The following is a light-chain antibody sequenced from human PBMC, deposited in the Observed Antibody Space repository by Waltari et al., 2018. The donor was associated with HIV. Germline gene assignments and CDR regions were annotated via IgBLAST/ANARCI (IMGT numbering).Light chain of an antibody. CDR3: QVWDSSTDHVI. CDR1: TIGSRT. J-gene: IGLJ2*01. V-gene: IGLV3-21*02. CDR2: DDD. Sequence: SYTLTQPPSVSVAPGQTARITCEGTTIGSRTGHGYQQKPGQAPTVVVYDDDDRPSGIPERFSGSNSENTATLTISRVEAGDEADYYCQVWDSSTDHVIFGGGTKLTVL.